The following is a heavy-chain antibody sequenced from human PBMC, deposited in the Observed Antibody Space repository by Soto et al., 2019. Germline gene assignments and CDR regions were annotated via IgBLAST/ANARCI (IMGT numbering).Heavy chain of an antibody. CDR1: GGSISSGGYY. Sequence: PSETLSLTXTVSGGSISSGGYYWSWIRQHPGKGLEWIGYIYYSGSTYYNPSLKSRVTISVDTSKNQFSLKLSSVTAADTAVYYCARAAAAGTDFDYWGQGTLVTVSS. J-gene: IGHJ4*02. V-gene: IGHV4-31*02. CDR3: ARAAAAGTDFDY. D-gene: IGHD6-13*01. CDR2: IYYSGST.